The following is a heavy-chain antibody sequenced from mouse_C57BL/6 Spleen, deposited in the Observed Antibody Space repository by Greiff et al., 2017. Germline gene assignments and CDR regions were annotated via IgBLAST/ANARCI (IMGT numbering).Heavy chain of an antibody. V-gene: IGHV1-50*01. D-gene: IGHD2-3*01. Sequence: VQLQQPGAELVKPGASVKLSCKASGYTFTSYWMQWVKQRPGQGLEWIGEIDPSDSYTNYNQKFKGKATLTVDTSSSTAYMQLSSLTSEDSAVYYCARGRGGYYVPPDYWGQGTTLTVSS. J-gene: IGHJ2*01. CDR2: IDPSDSYT. CDR3: ARGRGGYYVPPDY. CDR1: GYTFTSYW.